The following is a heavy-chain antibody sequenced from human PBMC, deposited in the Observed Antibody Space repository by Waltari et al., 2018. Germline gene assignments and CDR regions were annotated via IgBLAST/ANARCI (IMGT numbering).Heavy chain of an antibody. CDR1: GHSVNNDFY. CDR2: IYHTGSS. CDR3: AEEGNTTAGLFDS. J-gene: IGHJ4*02. D-gene: IGHD6-25*01. V-gene: IGHV4-38-2*02. Sequence: QVQLRESGPGLVRSSETLSLTCTVSGHSVNNDFYWAWIRQSPGGGLEWIASIYHTGSSHYNSSLNSRVSISTDMSTKQFFLTLTHLTAADTAVYYCAEEGNTTAGLFDSWGQGTLVTVSS.